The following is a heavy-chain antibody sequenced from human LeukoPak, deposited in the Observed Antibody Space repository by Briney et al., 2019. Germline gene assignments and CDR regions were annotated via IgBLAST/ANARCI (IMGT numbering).Heavy chain of an antibody. CDR2: ISGGSGDI. CDR3: AKVYYESGSYRHFDY. CDR1: GFTFSQNA. Sequence: GGSLRLSCAASGFTFSQNAMTWVRQGPGEGLGWVSAISGGSGDIYYADSVQGRFTISRDNSRNTLYLQMNSLRAEDTAVYYCAKVYYESGSYRHFDYWGQGTLVTVSS. D-gene: IGHD1-26*01. J-gene: IGHJ4*02. V-gene: IGHV3-23*01.